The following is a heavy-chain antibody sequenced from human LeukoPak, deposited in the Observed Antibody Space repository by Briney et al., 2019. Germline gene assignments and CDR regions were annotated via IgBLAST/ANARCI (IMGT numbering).Heavy chain of an antibody. J-gene: IGHJ4*02. V-gene: IGHV4-39*07. CDR2: IYHSGST. D-gene: IGHD6-19*01. CDR1: GGSISSGSYY. Sequence: PSQTLSLTCTVSGGSISSGSYYWGWIRQPPGKGLEWIGSIYHSGSTYYNPSLKSRVTISVDTSKNQFSLKLSSVTAADTAVYYCARMGLRFRDDSSGWYRGYYFDYWGQGTLVTVSS. CDR3: ARMGLRFRDDSSGWYRGYYFDY.